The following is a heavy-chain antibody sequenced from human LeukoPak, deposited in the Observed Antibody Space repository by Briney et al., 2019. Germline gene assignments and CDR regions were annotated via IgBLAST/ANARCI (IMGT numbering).Heavy chain of an antibody. J-gene: IGHJ3*02. Sequence: ASVKVSCKASGYTFTGYYMHWVRQAPGQGLEWMGWINPNSGGTNYAQKFQGRVTMTRDTSISTAYMELSRLRSDDTAVYYCARDYYDSSGSDAFDIWGQGTMVTVVS. V-gene: IGHV1-2*02. CDR3: ARDYYDSSGSDAFDI. D-gene: IGHD3-22*01. CDR1: GYTFTGYY. CDR2: INPNSGGT.